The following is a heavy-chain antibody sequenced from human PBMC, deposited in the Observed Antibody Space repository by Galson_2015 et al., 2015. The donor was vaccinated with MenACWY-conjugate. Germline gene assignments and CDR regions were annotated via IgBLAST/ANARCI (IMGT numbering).Heavy chain of an antibody. D-gene: IGHD6-19*01. CDR3: AERQWLVT. Sequence: SLRLSCAASGFTFSSYWMHWVRQAPGKGLVWVSRVNSDGSGTGYADSVKGRFTISRDNAKNMLFLQMNSLKVEDTAVYYCAERQWLVTWGQGTLVTVSS. V-gene: IGHV3-74*01. J-gene: IGHJ5*02. CDR1: GFTFSSYW. CDR2: VNSDGSGT.